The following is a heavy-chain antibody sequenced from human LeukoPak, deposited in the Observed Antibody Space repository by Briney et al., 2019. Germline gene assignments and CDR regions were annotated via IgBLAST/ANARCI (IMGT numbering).Heavy chain of an antibody. J-gene: IGHJ3*02. Sequence: PGGSLRLSCAASGFTFSSYAMHWVRQAPGKGLEYVSAISSNGGSTYYANSVKGRFTISRDNSKNTLYLQMGSLRAEDMAVYYCARDYEYVWGSYRFDAFDIWGQGTMVTVSS. V-gene: IGHV3-64*01. D-gene: IGHD3-16*02. CDR2: ISSNGGST. CDR3: ARDYEYVWGSYRFDAFDI. CDR1: GFTFSSYA.